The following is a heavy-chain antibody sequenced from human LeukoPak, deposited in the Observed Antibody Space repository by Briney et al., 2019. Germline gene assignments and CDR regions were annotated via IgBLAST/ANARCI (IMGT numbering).Heavy chain of an antibody. V-gene: IGHV1-69*04. CDR3: ARDRERWELGY. CDR2: IIPILGIA. D-gene: IGHD1-26*01. CDR1: GGTFSSYA. J-gene: IGHJ4*02. Sequence: ASVKVSCKASGGTFSSYAISWVRQAPGQGLEWMGRIIPILGIANYAQKFQGRVTITADKSTSTAYMELSSLRSEDTAVYYCARDRERWELGYWGQGTLVTVSS.